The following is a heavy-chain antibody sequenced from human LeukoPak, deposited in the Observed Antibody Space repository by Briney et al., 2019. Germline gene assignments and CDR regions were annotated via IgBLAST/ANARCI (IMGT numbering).Heavy chain of an antibody. D-gene: IGHD2-15*01. CDR1: EFSVGSNY. V-gene: IGHV3-23*01. J-gene: IGHJ4*02. Sequence: GGSLRLSCAASEFSVGSNYMTWVRQAPGKGLEWVSAISGIGGSTYYADSVKGRFTISRDNSKNTLYLQMNSLRAEDTAVYYCAKGYCSGGSCALDYWGQGTLVTVSS. CDR2: ISGIGGST. CDR3: AKGYCSGGSCALDY.